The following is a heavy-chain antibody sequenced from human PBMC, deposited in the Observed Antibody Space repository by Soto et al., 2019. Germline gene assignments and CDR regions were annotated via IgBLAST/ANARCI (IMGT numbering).Heavy chain of an antibody. CDR3: AGFGYDWNGWD. D-gene: IGHD1-20*01. CDR1: GLSFSNYW. CDR2: INTDGTYT. Sequence: EMQLVESGGGLVQPGGSLRLSCVASGLSFSNYWVHWVRQAPGKGLEWVSRINTDGTYTSNADPVKGRFTISRDNAKNTLYLQMNSLRVEDTAVYFCAGFGYDWNGWDWGPGTLVTVSS. V-gene: IGHV3-74*01. J-gene: IGHJ4*02.